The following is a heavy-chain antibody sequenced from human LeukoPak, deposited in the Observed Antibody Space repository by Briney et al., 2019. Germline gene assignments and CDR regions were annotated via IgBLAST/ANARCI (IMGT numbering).Heavy chain of an antibody. CDR3: ARDGYSDNSFFDY. CDR2: IYSGGST. J-gene: IGHJ4*02. CDR1: GFTVSSNY. V-gene: IGHV3-53*01. Sequence: GGPLRLSRAASGFTVSSNYMSWVRQAPGKGLEWVSVIYSGGSTYYADSVKGRFTISRDNSKNTLYLQMNSLRAEDTAVYYCARDGYSDNSFFDYWGQGTLVTVSS. D-gene: IGHD4-23*01.